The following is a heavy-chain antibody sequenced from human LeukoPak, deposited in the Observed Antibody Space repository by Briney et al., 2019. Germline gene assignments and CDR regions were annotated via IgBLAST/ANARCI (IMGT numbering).Heavy chain of an antibody. Sequence: SETLSLTCTVSGGSISSYYWSWIRQPAGKGLEWIGRIYTSGSTNYNPSLKSRVTMSVDTSKNQFSLKLSSVTAADTAVYYCARDQFSDWNYYYYYMDVWGKGTMVTVSS. J-gene: IGHJ6*03. CDR3: ARDQFSDWNYYYYYMDV. CDR1: GGSISSYY. V-gene: IGHV4-4*07. D-gene: IGHD3/OR15-3a*01. CDR2: IYTSGST.